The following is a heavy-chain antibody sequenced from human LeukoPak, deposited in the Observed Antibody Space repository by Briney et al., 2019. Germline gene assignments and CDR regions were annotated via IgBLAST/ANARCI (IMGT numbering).Heavy chain of an antibody. D-gene: IGHD2-15*01. CDR3: AKDIRYCSGRSCYSGNDY. J-gene: IGHJ4*02. CDR2: ISWDGGST. V-gene: IGHV3-43D*03. Sequence: GESLTLSCAASGFTFDNYAMHWVRQPPGKGLEWVSLISWDGGSTYYADSVKGRFTTSRDNSKNSLYLQMNSLRAEDTALYYCAKDIRYCSGRSCYSGNDYWGQGTLVTVSS. CDR1: GFTFDNYA.